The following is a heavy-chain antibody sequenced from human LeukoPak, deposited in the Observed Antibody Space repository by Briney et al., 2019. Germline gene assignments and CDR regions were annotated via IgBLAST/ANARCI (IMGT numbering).Heavy chain of an antibody. CDR1: GFTFDDYA. V-gene: IGHV3-9*01. Sequence: PGGSLRLSCAASGFTFDDYAMHWVRQAPGKGLEWVSGISWNSGSIGYADSVKGRFTISRDNAKNSLYLQMNSLRAEDTALYYCAKVLDSSGYDAFDIWGQGTMVTVSS. D-gene: IGHD3-22*01. J-gene: IGHJ3*02. CDR3: AKVLDSSGYDAFDI. CDR2: ISWNSGSI.